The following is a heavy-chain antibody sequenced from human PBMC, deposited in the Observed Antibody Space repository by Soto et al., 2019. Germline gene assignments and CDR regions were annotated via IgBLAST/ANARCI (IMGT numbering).Heavy chain of an antibody. CDR3: AKDRVGGTFYTPLAF. Sequence: QVQLVESGGGVVQPGGSLRLSCQASRFNFDNYGMHWVRQAPGKGLEWVAVITYDGSFQYYADSVKGRFTISRDNSKNTLSLHLNTLKPEDTAVYHCAKDRVGGTFYTPLAFWGQGTLVTVSS. J-gene: IGHJ4*02. V-gene: IGHV3-30*18. D-gene: IGHD1-7*01. CDR2: ITYDGSFQ. CDR1: RFNFDNYG.